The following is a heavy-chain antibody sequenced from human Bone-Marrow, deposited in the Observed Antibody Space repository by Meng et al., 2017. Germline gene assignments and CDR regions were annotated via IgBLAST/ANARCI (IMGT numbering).Heavy chain of an antibody. CDR2: INHSGST. V-gene: IGHV4-34*01. J-gene: IGHJ5*02. Sequence: QVQLQQWGAGLLKPSETLSLTCAVYGGSFSGYYWSWIPQPPGKGLEWIGEINHSGSTNYNPSLKSRVTISVDTSKNQFSLKLSSVTAADTAVYYCARVGVVVITLNWFDPWGQGTLVTVSS. CDR3: ARVGVVVITLNWFDP. CDR1: GGSFSGYY. D-gene: IGHD3-22*01.